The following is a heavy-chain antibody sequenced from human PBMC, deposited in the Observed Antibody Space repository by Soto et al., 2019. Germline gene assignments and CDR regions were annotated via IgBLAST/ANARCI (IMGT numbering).Heavy chain of an antibody. Sequence: GGSLRLSCAASGFTFSSYAMSWVRQAPGKGLEWVSAISGSGGSTYYADSVKGRFTISRDNSKNTLYLQMNSLRAEDTAVYYCAKDITPRSYRPLTFDYWGQGTLVTVSS. D-gene: IGHD1-20*01. CDR1: GFTFSSYA. J-gene: IGHJ4*02. CDR3: AKDITPRSYRPLTFDY. CDR2: ISGSGGST. V-gene: IGHV3-23*01.